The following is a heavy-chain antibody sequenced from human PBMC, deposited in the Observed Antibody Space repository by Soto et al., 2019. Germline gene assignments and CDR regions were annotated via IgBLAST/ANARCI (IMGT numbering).Heavy chain of an antibody. J-gene: IGHJ4*02. Sequence: SETLSLTCTVSGGSISSGYYYWSWIRQPPGKGLEWIGYIYYSGSTYYNPSLKSRVTISVDTSKNQFSLKLSSVTAADTAVYYCARDPPRGSDYYFDYWGQGTLVTVSS. CDR2: IYYSGST. V-gene: IGHV4-30-4*01. CDR3: ARDPPRGSDYYFDY. D-gene: IGHD3-10*01. CDR1: GGSISSGYYY.